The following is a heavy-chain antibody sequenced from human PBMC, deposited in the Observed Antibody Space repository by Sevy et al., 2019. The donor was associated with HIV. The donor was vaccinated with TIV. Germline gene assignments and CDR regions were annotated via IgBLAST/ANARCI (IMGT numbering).Heavy chain of an antibody. CDR3: ARGGSSWTGYFDY. D-gene: IGHD6-13*01. J-gene: IGHJ4*02. Sequence: GESLKISCAASGFTFSNYEINWVRQAPGKGLEWVSYITSSGTTIYYPDSVKGRFTISRDNAKNSLYLQMNSLRAEDTAVYYCARGGSSWTGYFDYWGQGTLVTVSS. V-gene: IGHV3-48*03. CDR2: ITSSGTTI. CDR1: GFTFSNYE.